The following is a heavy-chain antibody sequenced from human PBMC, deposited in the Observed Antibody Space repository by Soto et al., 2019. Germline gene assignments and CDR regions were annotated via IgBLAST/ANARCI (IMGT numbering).Heavy chain of an antibody. D-gene: IGHD1-7*01. V-gene: IGHV3-23*01. J-gene: IGHJ4*02. CDR1: GFTFSSYG. Sequence: LRLSCAASGFTFSSYGMTWVRQAPGKGLEWVSFSSATGAGTYFADSVKGRFTISRDNSKNTLYLQMSSLRADDTAVYYCAKDRRAGGNYGFYSDFWGQGALVTVSS. CDR2: SSATGAGT. CDR3: AKDRRAGGNYGFYSDF.